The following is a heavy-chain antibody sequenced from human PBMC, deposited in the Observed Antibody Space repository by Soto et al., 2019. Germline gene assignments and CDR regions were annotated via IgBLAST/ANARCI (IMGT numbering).Heavy chain of an antibody. CDR2: IRSKADGGTT. CDR3: TTEPDYSNYFDY. J-gene: IGHJ4*02. D-gene: IGHD4-4*01. Sequence: EVQLVESGGGLVKPGGSLRLSCAASGFTFNNAWMNWVRQAPGKGLEWVGRIRSKADGGTTDYPASVKDRFTISRDDSKNTLHLQMNSLKIEDTAVYYCTTEPDYSNYFDYWGQGTLVTVSS. CDR1: GFTFNNAW. V-gene: IGHV3-15*07.